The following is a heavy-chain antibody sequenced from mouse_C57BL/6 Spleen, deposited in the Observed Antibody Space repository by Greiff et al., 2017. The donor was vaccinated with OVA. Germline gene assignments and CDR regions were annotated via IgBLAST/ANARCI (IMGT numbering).Heavy chain of an antibody. CDR3: TTPHYYGSSLNYFDY. D-gene: IGHD1-1*01. J-gene: IGHJ2*01. CDR2: IDPENGDT. V-gene: IGHV14-4*01. Sequence: EVQLQQSGAELVRPGASVKLSCTASGFNIKDDYMHWVKQRPEQGLEWIGWIDPENGDTEYASKFQGKATITADTSSNTAYLQLSSLTSEDTAVYYCTTPHYYGSSLNYFDYWGQGTTLTVSS. CDR1: GFNIKDDY.